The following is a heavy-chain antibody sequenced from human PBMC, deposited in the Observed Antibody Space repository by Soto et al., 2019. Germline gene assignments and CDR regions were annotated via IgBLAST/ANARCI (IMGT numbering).Heavy chain of an antibody. Sequence: PSETLSLTCTVSGGSISSSGHFWGWIRQSPGKGLEWIGSISYSGTTYYNPSLKRRVTISVDTSKNQFSLKLSSVTAADTAVYYCARHYTLYSNSIWFDPWGQGTLVTVSS. J-gene: IGHJ5*02. CDR2: ISYSGTT. CDR3: ARHYTLYSNSIWFDP. D-gene: IGHD4-4*01. CDR1: GGSISSSGHF. V-gene: IGHV4-39*01.